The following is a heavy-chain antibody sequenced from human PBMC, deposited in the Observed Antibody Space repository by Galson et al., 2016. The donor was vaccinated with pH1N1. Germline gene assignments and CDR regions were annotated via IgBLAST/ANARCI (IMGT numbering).Heavy chain of an antibody. D-gene: IGHD3-22*01. CDR2: INPILSRT. V-gene: IGHV1-46*01. J-gene: IGHJ4*01. CDR3: ARVGEVDDTDV. Sequence: SVKVSCKASGYTFTCYNMNWVRQAPGQGLEWMGRINPILSRTTYAQTFQGRVTMSADKSTSTVHMDLSSLRSEDTAVYYCARVGEVDDTDVWGQGTLVTVSS. CDR1: GYTFTCYN.